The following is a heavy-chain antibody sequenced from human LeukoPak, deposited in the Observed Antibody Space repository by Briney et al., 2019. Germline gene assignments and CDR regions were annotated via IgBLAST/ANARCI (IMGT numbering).Heavy chain of an antibody. D-gene: IGHD2-21*01. CDR3: ARMGEAYYYYMDV. V-gene: IGHV3-11*03. J-gene: IGHJ6*03. Sequence: SVKGRFTISRDNAKNSLYLQMNSLRAEDTAVYYCARMGEAYYYYMDVWGKGTTVTISS.